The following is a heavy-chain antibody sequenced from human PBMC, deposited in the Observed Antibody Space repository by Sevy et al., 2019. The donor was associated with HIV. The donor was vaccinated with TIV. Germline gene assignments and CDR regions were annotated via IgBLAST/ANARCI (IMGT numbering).Heavy chain of an antibody. CDR1: GFTFSKYW. V-gene: IGHV3-7*01. CDR3: ARDDGNYYFHY. J-gene: IGHJ4*02. CDR2: IKQDAGQK. Sequence: GESLKISCAASGFTFSKYWMGWARQAPGKGLEWVANIKQDAGQKYYVDSVKGRFTISRDNAKNSLYLQMNSLRAEDTAVYFCARDDGNYYFHYWGQGTLVTVSS. D-gene: IGHD1-7*01.